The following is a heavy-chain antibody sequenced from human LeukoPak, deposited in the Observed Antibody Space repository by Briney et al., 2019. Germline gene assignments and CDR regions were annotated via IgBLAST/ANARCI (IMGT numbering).Heavy chain of an antibody. CDR2: ISSRSSYI. D-gene: IGHD6-13*01. V-gene: IGHV3-21*01. CDR1: GFTFSSYS. J-gene: IGHJ6*04. CDR3: ARGIAAEPGYGMDV. Sequence: GGSLRLSCAASGFTFSSYSMNWVRQAPGKGLEWVSSISSRSSYIYYADSVKGRFTISRDNAKNSLYLQMNSLRAEDTAVYYCARGIAAEPGYGMDVWGKGTTVTVSS.